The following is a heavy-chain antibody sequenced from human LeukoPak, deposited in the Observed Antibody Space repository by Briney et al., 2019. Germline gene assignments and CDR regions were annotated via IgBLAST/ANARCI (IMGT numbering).Heavy chain of an antibody. V-gene: IGHV4-34*01. CDR1: GGSFSGYY. CDR3: ARGGWFDP. CDR2: INHSGST. J-gene: IGHJ5*02. Sequence: SETLSLTCAVYGGSFSGYYWSWIRQPPGKGLEWIGEINHSGSTNYNPSLKSRVTISVDTSKNQFSLKLSSVTAADTAVYYCARGGWFDPWGQGTLVTVSS.